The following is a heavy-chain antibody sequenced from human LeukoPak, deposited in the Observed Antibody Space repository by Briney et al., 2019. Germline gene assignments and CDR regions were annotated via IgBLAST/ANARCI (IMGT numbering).Heavy chain of an antibody. CDR1: GYTFTGYY. V-gene: IGHV1-2*02. CDR2: INPDSGAT. J-gene: IGHJ5*02. CDR3: AREGSSAINTNWFDP. D-gene: IGHD5-12*01. Sequence: ASVKVSCKASGYTFTGYYMHWVRQAPGQGLEWMGWINPDSGATDYAQKFQGRVTMTRDTSITTACMELSRLTSDDTAVYYCAREGSSAINTNWFDPWGQGTLVAVSS.